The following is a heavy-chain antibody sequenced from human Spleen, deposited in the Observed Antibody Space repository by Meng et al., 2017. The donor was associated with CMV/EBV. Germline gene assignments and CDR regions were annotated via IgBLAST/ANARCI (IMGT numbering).Heavy chain of an antibody. CDR1: GFTFSSYE. J-gene: IGHJ3*02. Sequence: GESLKISCAASGFTFSSYEMNWVRQAPGKGLEWVSYISSSGSTIYYADSVKGRFTISRDNAKNSLYLQMESLRAEDTSVYYCARVMWWVKVRERDGFDIWGQGTMVTVSS. CDR3: ARVMWWVKVRERDGFDI. V-gene: IGHV3-48*03. D-gene: IGHD2-21*01. CDR2: ISSSGSTI.